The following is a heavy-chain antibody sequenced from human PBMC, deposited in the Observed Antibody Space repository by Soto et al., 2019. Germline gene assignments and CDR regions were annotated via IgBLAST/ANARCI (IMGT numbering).Heavy chain of an antibody. CDR3: ARGSGASGLDV. CDR2: INPSGGGT. J-gene: IGHJ6*02. V-gene: IGHV1-46*01. CDR1: GYTFTSSY. Sequence: QVQLVQSGAEVKKPGASVKVSCKASGYTFTSSYIHWVRQAPGQGPELMGIINPSGGGTSYAQKVQGRVTMTRDTSTRTVYMELNSLRSEDTAVDYCARGSGASGLDVWGQGTTVTVSS. D-gene: IGHD2-15*01.